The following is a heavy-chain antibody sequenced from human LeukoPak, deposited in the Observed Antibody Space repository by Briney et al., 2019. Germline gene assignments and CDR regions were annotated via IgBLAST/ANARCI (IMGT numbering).Heavy chain of an antibody. Sequence: SETLSLTCTVSGGSISTYYWSWVRQPPGKGLEWIGYIYYSGSTNYNPSLKSRVTISIDTSKNQFSLKVSSVTAAGTAVYYCARHGLEPTSFYYYMDVWGKGTTVTVSS. CDR2: IYYSGST. CDR3: ARHGLEPTSFYYYMDV. V-gene: IGHV4-59*08. J-gene: IGHJ6*03. D-gene: IGHD1-1*01. CDR1: GGSISTYY.